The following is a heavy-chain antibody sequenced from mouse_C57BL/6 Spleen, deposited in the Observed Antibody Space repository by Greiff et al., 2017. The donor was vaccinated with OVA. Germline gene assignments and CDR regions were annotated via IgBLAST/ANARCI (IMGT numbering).Heavy chain of an antibody. V-gene: IGHV1-22*01. CDR1: GYTFTDYN. CDR3: AREGSNYVEGAMDY. CDR2: INPNNGGT. Sequence: EVKLMESGPELVKPGASVKMSCKASGYTFTDYNMHWVKQSHGKSLEWIGYINPNNGGTRYNQKFKGKATLTVNKSSSTAYMELRSLTSEDSAVYYCAREGSNYVEGAMDYWGQGTSVTVPS. D-gene: IGHD2-5*01. J-gene: IGHJ4*01.